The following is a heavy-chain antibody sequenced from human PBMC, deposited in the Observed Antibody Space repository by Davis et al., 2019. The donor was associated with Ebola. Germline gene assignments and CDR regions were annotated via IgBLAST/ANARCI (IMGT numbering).Heavy chain of an antibody. V-gene: IGHV3-73*01. D-gene: IGHD4-17*01. J-gene: IGHJ6*02. CDR1: GFTFSGSA. CDR2: IRSKANSYAT. CDR3: ARRLRDRPNYYSYYGMDV. Sequence: PGGSLRLSCAASGFTFSGSAMHWVRQASGKGLEWVGRIRSKANSYATAYAASVKGRFTISRDDSKNTAYLQMDSLRAEDTAVYYCARRLRDRPNYYSYYGMDVWGQGTTVTVSS.